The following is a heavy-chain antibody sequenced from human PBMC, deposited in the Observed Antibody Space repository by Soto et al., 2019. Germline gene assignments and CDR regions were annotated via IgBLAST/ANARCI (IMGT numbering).Heavy chain of an antibody. D-gene: IGHD1-26*01. Sequence: SVKVSCKASGYRFTSYYMHWVRQAPGQGFEWMGIINPSGGSTSYAQKFQGRVTMTRDTSTSTVYMELSSLRSEDTAVYYCARFRVWESPGGHDAFDIWGQGTMVTVSS. CDR3: ARFRVWESPGGHDAFDI. CDR2: INPSGGST. J-gene: IGHJ3*02. CDR1: GYRFTSYY. V-gene: IGHV1-46*03.